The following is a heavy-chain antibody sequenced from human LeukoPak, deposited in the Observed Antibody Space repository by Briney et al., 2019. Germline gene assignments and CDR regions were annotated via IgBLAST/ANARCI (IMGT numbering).Heavy chain of an antibody. CDR2: IKSKTDGGTT. J-gene: IGHJ4*02. D-gene: IGHD6-19*01. V-gene: IGHV3-15*01. CDR3: TTVRQWLSYFDY. CDR1: TFTFSTYW. Sequence: PGGSLRLSCAASTFTFSTYWMSWVRQAPGKGLEWVGRIKSKTDGGTTDYAAPVKGRFTISRDDSKNTLYLQMNSLKTEDTAVYYCTTVRQWLSYFDYWGQGTLVTVSS.